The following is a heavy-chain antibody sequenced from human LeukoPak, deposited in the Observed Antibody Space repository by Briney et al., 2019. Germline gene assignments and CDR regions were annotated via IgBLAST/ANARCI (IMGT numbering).Heavy chain of an antibody. CDR3: ATARNWFDP. CDR2: LKSRRQGGTA. V-gene: IGHV3-15*01. CDR1: GFTFNTAY. Sequence: PGGSLRLSCASSGFTFNTAYMSWVRQTPGKGLEWVGGLKSRRQGGTADDAAPVKGRFSISTDDSKNTVYLQMNSLKIETTRVYYCATARNWFDPWGKGTLVTVSP. J-gene: IGHJ5*02.